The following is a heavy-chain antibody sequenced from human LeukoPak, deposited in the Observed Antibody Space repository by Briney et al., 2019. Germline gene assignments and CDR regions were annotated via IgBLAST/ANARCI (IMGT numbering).Heavy chain of an antibody. D-gene: IGHD2-2*01. CDR1: GFTFSNYA. CDR2: ISGSGGST. J-gene: IGHJ6*03. V-gene: IGHV3-23*01. Sequence: GGSLRLSCAASGFTFSNYAMSWVRQAPGKGLEWVSAISGSGGSTYYADSVKGRFTISRDNSKNTLYLQMNSLRAEDTAVYYCAKVPAPNIVVVPAAPMDVWGKGATVTVSS. CDR3: AKVPAPNIVVVPAAPMDV.